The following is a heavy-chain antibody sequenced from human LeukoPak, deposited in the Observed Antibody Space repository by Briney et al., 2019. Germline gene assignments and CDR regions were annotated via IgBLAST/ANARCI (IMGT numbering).Heavy chain of an antibody. CDR1: GGSISSGGYY. CDR2: IYYSGST. D-gene: IGHD1-1*01. J-gene: IGHJ4*02. CDR3: ARDSRDDFPNRGFDY. Sequence: SQTLSLTCTVSGGSISSGGYYWSWIRQHPGKGLEWIGYIYYSGSTYYNPSLKSRVTISVDTSKNQFSLKLSSATAADTAVYYCARDSRDDFPNRGFDYWGQGTLVTVSS. V-gene: IGHV4-31*03.